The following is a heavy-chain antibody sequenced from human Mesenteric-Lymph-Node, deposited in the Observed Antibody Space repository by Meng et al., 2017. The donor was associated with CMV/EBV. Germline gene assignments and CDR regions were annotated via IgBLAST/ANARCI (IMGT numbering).Heavy chain of an antibody. CDR2: ISSRNTI. CDR1: GFTFSNYE. CDR3: AREGYYDFWSGYYYYYFGMDV. V-gene: IGHV3-69-1*01. D-gene: IGHD3-3*01. Sequence: GESLKISCEASGFTFSNYEMNWVRQAPGKGLEWVSYISSRNTIYYADSVNGRFTISRDNAKNSLYLQMNSLRAEDTAVYYCAREGYYDFWSGYYYYYFGMDVWGQGTTVTVSS. J-gene: IGHJ6*02.